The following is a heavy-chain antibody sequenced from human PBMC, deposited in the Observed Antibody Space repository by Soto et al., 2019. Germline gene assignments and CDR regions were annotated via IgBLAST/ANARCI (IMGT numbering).Heavy chain of an antibody. CDR1: GFTLNKYW. J-gene: IGHJ6*02. CDR2: ITDDGRNT. CDR3: AKIEVASAARLSHYYYYAMDV. V-gene: IGHV3-74*01. Sequence: GGSLRLSCVASGFTLNKYWMHWVRQAPGKGLVWVSRITDDGRNTLYAASVRGRFTISRDNAKNTLYLQMNSLTVEDTVVYFCAKIEVASAARLSHYYYYAMDVWGQGTTVTVSS. D-gene: IGHD6-6*01.